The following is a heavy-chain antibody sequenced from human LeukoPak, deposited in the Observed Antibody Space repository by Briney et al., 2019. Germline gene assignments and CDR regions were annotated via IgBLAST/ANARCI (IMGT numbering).Heavy chain of an antibody. CDR1: GGSISSYY. J-gene: IGHJ3*02. V-gene: IGHV4-59*08. Sequence: KASETLSLTCTVSGGSISSYYWSWIRQPRGKGLEWIGYIYYSGSTNYNPSLKGRVTISVDTSKNQFSLKLSSVTTADTAVYYCARRRDSSGYYPHGAFDIWGQGTMVTVSS. D-gene: IGHD3-22*01. CDR2: IYYSGST. CDR3: ARRRDSSGYYPHGAFDI.